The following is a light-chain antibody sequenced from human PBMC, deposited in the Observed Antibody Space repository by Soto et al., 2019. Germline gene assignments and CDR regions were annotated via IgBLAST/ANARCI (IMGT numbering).Light chain of an antibody. CDR2: AAS. J-gene: IGKJ4*01. CDR1: QSISNY. V-gene: IGKV1-39*01. CDR3: QESDAFPYT. Sequence: DIQMTQSPSSLSASIGDRVTITCRAGQSISNYLNWYQQKPGKAPNLLIYAASRLESGVPSRFSGSGSGTDFTLTISSLQPEDFATYYCQESDAFPYTFGGGTKVDI.